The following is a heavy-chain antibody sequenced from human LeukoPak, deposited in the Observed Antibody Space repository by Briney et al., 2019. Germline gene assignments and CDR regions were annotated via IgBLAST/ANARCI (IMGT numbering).Heavy chain of an antibody. CDR3: ARAVAAYYYYYGMDV. Sequence: GGSLRLSCAASGFTFSSYAMHWVRQAPGKGLEWVAFISYDGSNKYYADSVKGRFTISRDNSKNTLYLQMNSLRAEDTAVYYCARAVAAYYYYYGMDVWGKGTTVTVSS. D-gene: IGHD6-19*01. J-gene: IGHJ6*04. CDR1: GFTFSSYA. CDR2: ISYDGSNK. V-gene: IGHV3-30*04.